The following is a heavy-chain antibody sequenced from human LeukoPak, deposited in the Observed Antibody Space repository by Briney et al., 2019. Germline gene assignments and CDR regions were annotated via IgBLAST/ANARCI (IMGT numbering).Heavy chain of an antibody. CDR1: GFTFSSYA. Sequence: PGGSLRLSCAASGFTFSSYAMHWVRQAPGKGLEWVAVISYDGSNKYYADSVKGRFTISRDNSKNTLYLQMNSLRAEDTAVYYCARALTGAVFDYWGQGTLVTVSS. D-gene: IGHD7-27*01. CDR2: ISYDGSNK. V-gene: IGHV3-30*01. CDR3: ARALTGAVFDY. J-gene: IGHJ4*02.